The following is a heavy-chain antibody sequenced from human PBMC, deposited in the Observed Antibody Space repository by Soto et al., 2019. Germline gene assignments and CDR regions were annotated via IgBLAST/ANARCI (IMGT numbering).Heavy chain of an antibody. Sequence: QVQLVESGGGVVQPGRSLRLSCAASGFTFSSYAMHWFRQAPGKGLEWVAVISYDGSNKYYADSVKGRFTISRDNSKNTRYLQMNSLRAEDTAVYYCARARLDTPALDYWGQGTLVTVSS. CDR3: ARARLDTPALDY. J-gene: IGHJ4*02. V-gene: IGHV3-30-3*01. D-gene: IGHD2-2*01. CDR2: ISYDGSNK. CDR1: GFTFSSYA.